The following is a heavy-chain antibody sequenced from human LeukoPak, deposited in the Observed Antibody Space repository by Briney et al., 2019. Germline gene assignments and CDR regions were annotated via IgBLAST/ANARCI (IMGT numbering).Heavy chain of an antibody. CDR2: IYKNERV. J-gene: IGHJ4*02. D-gene: IGHD5-18*01. CDR3: ARASFNSYGIDGFDH. Sequence: PSETLSLTCTVSGSSMTNYFWNWIRQSPGKGLEWIAYIYKNERVKYNPSLKSRVSTSVDTSKNQFSLRLNSVTAADTAVYFCARASFNSYGIDGFDHWGQGTLVTVSS. V-gene: IGHV4-59*01. CDR1: GSSMTNYF.